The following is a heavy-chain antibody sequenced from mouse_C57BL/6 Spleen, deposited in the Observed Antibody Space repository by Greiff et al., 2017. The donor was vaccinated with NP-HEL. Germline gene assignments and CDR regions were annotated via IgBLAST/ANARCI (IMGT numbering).Heavy chain of an antibody. CDR2: ISYDGSN. CDR3: ARDQGGSSYRYFDV. V-gene: IGHV3-6*01. Sequence: EVKLMESGPGLVKPSQSLSLTCSVTGYSITSGYYWNWIRQFPGNKLEWMGYISYDGSNNYNPSLKIRISITRDTSKNQFFLKLNSVTTEDTATYYCARDQGGSSYRYFDVWGTRTTVTVSS. J-gene: IGHJ1*03. D-gene: IGHD1-1*01. CDR1: GYSITSGYY.